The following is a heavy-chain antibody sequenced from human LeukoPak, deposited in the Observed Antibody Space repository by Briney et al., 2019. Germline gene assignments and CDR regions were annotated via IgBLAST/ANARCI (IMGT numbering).Heavy chain of an antibody. D-gene: IGHD3-10*01. Sequence: GGSLRLSCAASGFTFSSYGMHWVRQAPGKGLEWVAVISYDGSNKYYADSVKGRFTISGDNSKNTLYLQMNSLRAEDTAVYYCAKAGYGSGNNWFDPWGQGTLVTVSS. CDR2: ISYDGSNK. CDR3: AKAGYGSGNNWFDP. CDR1: GFTFSSYG. V-gene: IGHV3-30*18. J-gene: IGHJ5*02.